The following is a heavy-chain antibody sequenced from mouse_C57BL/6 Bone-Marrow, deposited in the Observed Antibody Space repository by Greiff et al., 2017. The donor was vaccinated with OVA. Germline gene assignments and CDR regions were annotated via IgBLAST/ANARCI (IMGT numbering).Heavy chain of an antibody. V-gene: IGHV1-82*01. Sequence: VQRVESGPELVKPGASVKISCKASGYAFSSSWMNWVKQRPGKGLEWIGRIYPGDGDTNYNGKFKGKATLTADKSSSTAYMQLSSLTSEDSAVYFCARPNYYGSSHWYFDVWGTGTTVTVSS. CDR3: ARPNYYGSSHWYFDV. D-gene: IGHD1-1*01. CDR1: GYAFSSSW. J-gene: IGHJ1*03. CDR2: IYPGDGDT.